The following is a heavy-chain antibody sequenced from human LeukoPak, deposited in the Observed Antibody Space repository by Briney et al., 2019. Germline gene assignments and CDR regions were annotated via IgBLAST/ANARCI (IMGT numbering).Heavy chain of an antibody. J-gene: IGHJ4*02. D-gene: IGHD3-9*01. V-gene: IGHV4-59*01. Sequence: SETLSLTCTVSGGSISSYYWSWIRQPPGKGLEWIGYIYYSGSTNYNPSLKSRVTISVDTSKNQFSLKLSSVTAADTAVYYCAAIHPISLHYWGQGTLVTVSS. CDR2: IYYSGST. CDR3: AAIHPISLHY. CDR1: GGSISSYY.